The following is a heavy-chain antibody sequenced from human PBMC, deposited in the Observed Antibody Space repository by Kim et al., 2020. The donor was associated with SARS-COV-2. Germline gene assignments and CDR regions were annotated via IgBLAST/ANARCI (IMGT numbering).Heavy chain of an antibody. CDR3: ARDNPKAGYGMDV. V-gene: IGHV1-69*01. Sequence: YAQKFHGRVTITADESTSTAYMELSSLRSEDTAVYYCARDNPKAGYGMDVWGQGTTVTVSS. J-gene: IGHJ6*02. D-gene: IGHD6-13*01.